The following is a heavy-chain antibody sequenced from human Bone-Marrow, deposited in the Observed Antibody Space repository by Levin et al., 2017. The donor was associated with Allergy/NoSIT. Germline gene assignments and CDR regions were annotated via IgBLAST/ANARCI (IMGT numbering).Heavy chain of an antibody. Sequence: SETLSLTCAVYGGSFSGYYWSWIRQPPGKGLEWIGEINHSGSTNYNPSLKSRVTISVDTSKNQFSLKLSSVTAADTAVYYCARGLGLTFPIDYWGQGTLVTVSS. J-gene: IGHJ4*02. D-gene: IGHD3-16*01. V-gene: IGHV4-34*01. CDR1: GGSFSGYY. CDR2: INHSGST. CDR3: ARGLGLTFPIDY.